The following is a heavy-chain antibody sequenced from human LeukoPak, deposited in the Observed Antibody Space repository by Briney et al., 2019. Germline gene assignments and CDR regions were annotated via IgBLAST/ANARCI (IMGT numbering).Heavy chain of an antibody. D-gene: IGHD6-13*01. Sequence: ASVKVSCKASGYTFTSYGISWVRQAPGQGLEWMGWINAYNGNTNYAQKLQGRVTMTTDTSTSTAYMELRSLRSDDTAVYYCAREAGYSSSWYFKAPTGAGDFDYWGQGTLVTVSS. CDR1: GYTFTSYG. CDR3: AREAGYSSSWYFKAPTGAGDFDY. V-gene: IGHV1-18*01. J-gene: IGHJ4*02. CDR2: INAYNGNT.